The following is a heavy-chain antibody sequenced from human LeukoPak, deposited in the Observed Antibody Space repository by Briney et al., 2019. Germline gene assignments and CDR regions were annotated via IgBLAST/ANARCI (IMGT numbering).Heavy chain of an antibody. CDR3: AKDLIVVVTAITGDI. CDR2: IHSDGSIT. V-gene: IGHV3-74*01. J-gene: IGHJ3*02. Sequence: GGSLRLSCAVSGFTFSSYWMHWVRQAPGKGLVWVSCIHSDGSITTYADSVKGRFTISRDNSKNTLYLQMNSLRAEDTAVYYCAKDLIVVVTAITGDIWGQGTMVTVSS. D-gene: IGHD2-21*02. CDR1: GFTFSSYW.